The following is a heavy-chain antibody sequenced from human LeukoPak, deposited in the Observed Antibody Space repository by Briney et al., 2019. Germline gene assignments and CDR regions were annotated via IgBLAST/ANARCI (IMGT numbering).Heavy chain of an antibody. CDR1: GFTFSSYA. CDR3: ARDGYSFGHDFDY. Sequence: GGSLRLSCAASGFTFSSYAMSWVRQAPGKGLEWVSAISGSGGSTYYADSVKGRFTISRDNAKNTLYLQMNSLRAEDAAVYYCARDGYSFGHDFDYWGQGTLVTVSS. CDR2: ISGSGGST. V-gene: IGHV3-23*01. D-gene: IGHD5-18*01. J-gene: IGHJ4*02.